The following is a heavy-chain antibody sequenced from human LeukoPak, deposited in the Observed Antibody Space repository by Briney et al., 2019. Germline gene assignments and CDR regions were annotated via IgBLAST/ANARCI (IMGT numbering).Heavy chain of an antibody. CDR3: ARDRDCSSTSCLPGDAFDI. Sequence: GGSLRLSCAASGFTVSSNYMSWVRQAPGKGLEWVSVIYSGGSTYYANSVRGRFTISRDNSKNTLYLQMNSLRAEDTAVYYCARDRDCSSTSCLPGDAFDIWGQGTMVTVSS. J-gene: IGHJ3*02. CDR1: GFTVSSNY. D-gene: IGHD2-2*01. CDR2: IYSGGST. V-gene: IGHV3-66*01.